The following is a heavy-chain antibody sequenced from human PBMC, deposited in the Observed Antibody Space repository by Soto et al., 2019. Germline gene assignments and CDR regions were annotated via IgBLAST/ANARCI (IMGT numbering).Heavy chain of an antibody. CDR1: GFTFSSYG. CDR2: ISYDGSNK. CDR3: AKVSSSWYAGFFDL. D-gene: IGHD6-13*01. J-gene: IGHJ4*02. Sequence: HPGGSLRLSCAASGFTFSSYGMHWVRQAPGKGLEWVAVISYDGSNKYYADSVKGRFTISRDNSKNTLYLQMNTLRAEDTAIYYCAKVSSSWYAGFFDLWGQGTLVTVSS. V-gene: IGHV3-30*18.